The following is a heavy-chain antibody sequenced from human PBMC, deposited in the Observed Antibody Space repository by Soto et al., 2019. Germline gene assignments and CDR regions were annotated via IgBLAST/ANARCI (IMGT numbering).Heavy chain of an antibody. Sequence: GGSLRLSCAASGFTFSSYNMNWVRQAPGKGLEWLSYISSGSSPIYYADSVKGRFTISRDNAKNSLYLQMSSLRDEDTAVYYCASLTIFGALIEGMDVWGQGTTVTVSS. D-gene: IGHD3-3*01. CDR3: ASLTIFGALIEGMDV. CDR2: ISSGSSPI. J-gene: IGHJ6*02. V-gene: IGHV3-48*02. CDR1: GFTFSSYN.